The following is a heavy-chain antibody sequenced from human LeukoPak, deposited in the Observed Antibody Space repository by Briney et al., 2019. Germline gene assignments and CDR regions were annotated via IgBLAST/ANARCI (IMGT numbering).Heavy chain of an antibody. CDR3: SKWGDYDVLTGYYDSDF. J-gene: IGHJ4*02. D-gene: IGHD3-9*01. CDR1: GFTFSNYA. CDR2: IVGNGGST. V-gene: IGHV3-23*01. Sequence: GASLRLSCAASGFTFSNYAMSWVRQAPGKGLEWVSAIVGNGGSTYYADSVKGRFTISRDNSKNTLFLQMNSLRVEDTALYYCSKWGDYDVLTGYYDSDFWGQGTLVTVSS.